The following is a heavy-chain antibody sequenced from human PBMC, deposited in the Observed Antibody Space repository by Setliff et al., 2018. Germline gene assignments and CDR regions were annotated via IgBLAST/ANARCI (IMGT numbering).Heavy chain of an antibody. CDR3: AREETLGATLYYYGMDV. V-gene: IGHV1-8*01. D-gene: IGHD1-26*01. CDR1: GYTFTSYD. Sequence: ASVKVSCKASGYTFTSYDINWVRQATGQGLEWMGWMNPNSGNTGYAQKFQGRVTMTRNTSINTAYMELSSLRSEDTAVYYCAREETLGATLYYYGMDVWGQGTTVTVSS. J-gene: IGHJ6*02. CDR2: MNPNSGNT.